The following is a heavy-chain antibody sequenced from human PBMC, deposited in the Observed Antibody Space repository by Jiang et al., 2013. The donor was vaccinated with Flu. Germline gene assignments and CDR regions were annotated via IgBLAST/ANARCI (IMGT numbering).Heavy chain of an antibody. D-gene: IGHD3-22*01. J-gene: IGHJ6*02. CDR2: IIPIFGTA. CDR3: AREGGDTRKGGYYYYGMDV. CDR1: GGTFSSYA. Sequence: GAEVKKPGSSVKVSCKASGGTFSSYAISWVRQAPGQGLEWMGGIIPIFGTANYAQKFQGRVTITADESTSTAYMELSSLRSEDTAVYYCAREGGDTRKGGYYYYGMDVWGQGTTVTVSS. V-gene: IGHV1-69*01.